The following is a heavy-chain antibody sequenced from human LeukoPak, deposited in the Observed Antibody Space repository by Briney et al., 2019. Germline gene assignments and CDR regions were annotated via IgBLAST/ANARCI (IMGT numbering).Heavy chain of an antibody. V-gene: IGHV3-23*01. D-gene: IGHD2-15*01. J-gene: IGHJ4*02. CDR1: GFTFTTYA. CDR3: ARDESKYCSGGSCYSAYFDD. CDR2: ISGSGGST. Sequence: PGGSLRFSCAASGFTFTTYAMSWVRQAPGKGLEWVSSISGSGGSTYYADSVKGRFTISRDNSKNTLYLQMNSLRAEDTAVYYCARDESKYCSGGSCYSAYFDDWGQGTLVTVSS.